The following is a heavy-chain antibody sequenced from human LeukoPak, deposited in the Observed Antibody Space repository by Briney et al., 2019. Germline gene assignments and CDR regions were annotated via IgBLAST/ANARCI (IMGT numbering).Heavy chain of an antibody. V-gene: IGHV1-2*02. J-gene: IGHJ5*02. CDR3: ARERPGITMVRGVIIRGNWFDP. Sequence: ASVKVSCKASGYTFTGYYMHWVRQAPGQGLEWMGWINPNSGGTNYAQKFQGRVTMTRDTSISTAYMELSRLRSDDTAVYYCARERPGITMVRGVIIRGNWFDPWGQGTLVTVSS. CDR2: INPNSGGT. D-gene: IGHD3-10*01. CDR1: GYTFTGYY.